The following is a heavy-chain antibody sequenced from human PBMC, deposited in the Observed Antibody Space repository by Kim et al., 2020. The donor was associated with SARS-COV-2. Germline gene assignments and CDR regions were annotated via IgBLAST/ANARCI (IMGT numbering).Heavy chain of an antibody. Sequence: GGSLRLSCAASEFTFSSYGMHWVRQAPGKGLEWVAVISYDGSNKYYADSVKGRFTISRDNSKNTLYLQMNSLRAEDTAVYYCAKEVGQLPDYWGQGTLVTVSS. V-gene: IGHV3-30*18. CDR2: ISYDGSNK. CDR3: AKEVGQLPDY. D-gene: IGHD2-2*01. J-gene: IGHJ4*02. CDR1: EFTFSSYG.